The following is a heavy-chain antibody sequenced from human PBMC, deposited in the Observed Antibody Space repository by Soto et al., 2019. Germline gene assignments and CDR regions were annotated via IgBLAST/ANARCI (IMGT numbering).Heavy chain of an antibody. CDR3: AILRAQNSFDY. CDR1: GGSISSSNW. V-gene: IGHV4-4*02. CDR2: IYHSGST. J-gene: IGHJ4*02. Sequence: SETLSLTCAVSGGSISSSNWWSWVRQPPGKGLEWIGEIYHSGSTNYNPSLKSRVTISVDKSKNQFSLKLSSVTDADTAVYYCAILRAQNSFDYWGQGXLATVSS. D-gene: IGHD2-8*01.